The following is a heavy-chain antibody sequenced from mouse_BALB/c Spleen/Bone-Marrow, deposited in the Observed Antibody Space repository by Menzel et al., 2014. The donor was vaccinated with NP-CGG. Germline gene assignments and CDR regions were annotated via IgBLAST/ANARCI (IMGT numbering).Heavy chain of an antibody. D-gene: IGHD2-14*01. CDR3: TGRYGWFAY. Sequence: VQLKESGAELVKPGASVKLSCTASGFNIKDTYMHWVKQRPEQGLEWIGRIDPANGNTKYDPRFQGEATITADASSNTADLQLSSLTSEDTAVYYCTGRYGWFAYWGQGTLVTVSA. J-gene: IGHJ3*01. V-gene: IGHV14-3*02. CDR1: GFNIKDTY. CDR2: IDPANGNT.